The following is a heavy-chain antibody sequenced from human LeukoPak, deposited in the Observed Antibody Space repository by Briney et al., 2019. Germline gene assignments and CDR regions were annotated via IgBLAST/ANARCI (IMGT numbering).Heavy chain of an antibody. V-gene: IGHV4-59*01. J-gene: IGHJ5*02. CDR2: IYYSGST. D-gene: IGHD2-2*01. Sequence: PSETLSLTCTVSGGSISIYYWSWIRQPPGKGLEWIGYIYYSGSTNYNPSLKSRVTISVDTSKNQFSLKLSSVTAADTAVYYCARDYGGGYCSSTSCQSRFDPWGQGTLVTVSS. CDR1: GGSISIYY. CDR3: ARDYGGGYCSSTSCQSRFDP.